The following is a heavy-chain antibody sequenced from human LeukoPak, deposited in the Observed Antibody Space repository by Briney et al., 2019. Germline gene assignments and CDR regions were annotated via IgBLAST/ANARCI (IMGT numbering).Heavy chain of an antibody. J-gene: IGHJ4*02. CDR2: TRNKANSYIT. CDR3: ASIRGTLGY. D-gene: IGHD1-26*01. V-gene: IGHV3-72*01. Sequence: GGSLRLSCAASGFTFSDHFLDWVRQAPGKGLEWVGRTRNKANSYITEYAASVKGRFTISRDDSKNSLYLQMSSLKTDDTATYYCASIRGTLGYWGQGTLVTVSS. CDR1: GFTFSDHF.